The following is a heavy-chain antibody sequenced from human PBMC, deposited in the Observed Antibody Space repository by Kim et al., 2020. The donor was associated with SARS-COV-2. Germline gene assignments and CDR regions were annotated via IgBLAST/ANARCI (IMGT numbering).Heavy chain of an antibody. CDR2: SSAYNGNT. V-gene: IGHV1-18*01. J-gene: IGHJ4*02. CDR1: GYTFTSYG. D-gene: IGHD3-3*01. Sequence: ASVKVSCKASGYTFTSYGISWVRQAPGQGLEWMGWSSAYNGNTNYAQKLQGRVTMTTDTSTSTAYMELRSLRSDDTAVYYCARGDGLRFLEWLPSTEYYFDYWGQGTLVTVSS. CDR3: ARGDGLRFLEWLPSTEYYFDY.